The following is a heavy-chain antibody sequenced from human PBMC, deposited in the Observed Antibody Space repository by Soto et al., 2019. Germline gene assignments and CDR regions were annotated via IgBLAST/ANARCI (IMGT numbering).Heavy chain of an antibody. CDR3: ATDGDLYSGYSDH. Sequence: EVQLLESGGGLVQPGGSLRLSCEASGFILNSYGMSWVRQAPGKGLEWVSTLTSGGGTHYADSVKARFTISRENSKNTLYLQMNSLRAEDTAVYYCATDGDLYSGYSDHWGQGTLVTGSS. D-gene: IGHD5-12*01. CDR1: GFILNSYG. CDR2: LTSGGGT. V-gene: IGHV3-23*01. J-gene: IGHJ4*02.